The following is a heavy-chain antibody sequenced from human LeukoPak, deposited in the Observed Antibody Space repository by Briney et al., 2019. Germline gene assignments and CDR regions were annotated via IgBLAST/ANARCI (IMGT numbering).Heavy chain of an antibody. Sequence: GGSLRLSCAASGFTFDDYAMHWVRQAPGKGLEGVSGISGNSGSIGYADSVKGRFTISRDNAKNSLYLQMESLRAEDKALYYCAKDTAAVAGRGGDFDYWGQGTLVTVSS. V-gene: IGHV3-9*01. CDR2: ISGNSGSI. CDR3: AKDTAAVAGRGGDFDY. D-gene: IGHD6-19*01. J-gene: IGHJ4*02. CDR1: GFTFDDYA.